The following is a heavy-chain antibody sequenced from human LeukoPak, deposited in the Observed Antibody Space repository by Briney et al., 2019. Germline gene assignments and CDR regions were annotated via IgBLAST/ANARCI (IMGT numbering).Heavy chain of an antibody. CDR1: GITVSTFW. CDR2: INTDGSVT. J-gene: IGHJ4*02. D-gene: IGHD1-26*01. Sequence: GGSLRLSCAASGITVSTFWMHWVRKAQGGGLVWVSRINTDGSVTNYADSVEGRFTISRDNAKNMLYLQMNDLRAEDTAVYYCVTDRYSDSAFGDWGQGTLVTVSS. CDR3: VTDRYSDSAFGD. V-gene: IGHV3-74*01.